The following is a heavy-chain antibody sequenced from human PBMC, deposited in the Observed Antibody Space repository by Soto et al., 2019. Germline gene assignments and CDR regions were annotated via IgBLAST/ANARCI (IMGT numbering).Heavy chain of an antibody. V-gene: IGHV6-1*01. J-gene: IGHJ3*02. CDR3: AREGGSSASRWKNAFDI. D-gene: IGHD6-13*01. Sequence: KESGPGLAKPSQTLSVTCDISGDTVFIYYAAWNWIRQSPSRGLEWLGRTYLRSQWRHDYTVTVIGRIIINSDTDKNQFSLQLNSVTPADTAVYYCAREGGSSASRWKNAFDIWGQGTIVTVSS. CDR1: GDTVFIYYAA. CDR2: TYLRSQWRH.